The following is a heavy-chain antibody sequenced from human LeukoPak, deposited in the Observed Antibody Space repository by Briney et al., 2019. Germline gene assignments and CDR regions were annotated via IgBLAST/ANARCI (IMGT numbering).Heavy chain of an antibody. V-gene: IGHV3-48*01. CDR3: AREIKDDYDILTGSEAFDI. CDR2: ISSSSSTI. J-gene: IGHJ3*02. D-gene: IGHD3-9*01. CDR1: GFTFSSYS. Sequence: GGSLRLSCAASGFTFSSYSMNWVRQAPGKGLEWVSYISSSSSTIYYADSVKGRFTISRDNAKNSLYLQMNRLRAEDTAVYYCAREIKDDYDILTGSEAFDIWGQGTMVTVSS.